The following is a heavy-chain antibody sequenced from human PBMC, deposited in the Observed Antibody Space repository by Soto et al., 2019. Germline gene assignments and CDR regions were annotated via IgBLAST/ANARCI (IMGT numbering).Heavy chain of an antibody. CDR2: IYGGGFT. D-gene: IGHD6-19*01. CDR3: ARGGRAVAHRGAFDL. Sequence: GGSLRLSCAASGLTVSNNYMAWVRQAPGKGLEWVSGIYGGGFTGYADSVKDRFTISRDNSKKALYLQMNSLRVEDTAVYYCARGGRAVAHRGAFDLRDLGTLVIVSS. V-gene: IGHV3-66*01. J-gene: IGHJ3*01. CDR1: GLTVSNNY.